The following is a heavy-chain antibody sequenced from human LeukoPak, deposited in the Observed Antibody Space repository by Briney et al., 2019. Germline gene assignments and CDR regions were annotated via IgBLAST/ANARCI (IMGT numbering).Heavy chain of an antibody. D-gene: IGHD3-10*01. CDR3: ATWYYYGPEFDY. CDR1: GFTFSSYA. Sequence: PGGPLRLSCAASGFTFSSYAMSWVRQAPGKGLEWVSAISGSGGSTYYADSVKGRFTISRDNSKNTLYLQMNSLRAEDTAVYYCATWYYYGPEFDYWGQGTLVTVSS. CDR2: ISGSGGST. V-gene: IGHV3-23*01. J-gene: IGHJ4*02.